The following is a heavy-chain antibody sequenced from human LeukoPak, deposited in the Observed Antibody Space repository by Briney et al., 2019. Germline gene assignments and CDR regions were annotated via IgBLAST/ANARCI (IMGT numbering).Heavy chain of an antibody. CDR1: GFTLSSYW. Sequence: SGGSLRLSCAASGFTLSSYWMYWVRQAPGKGLVWVSLVSLDGSTTTYADSVKGRFTISRDNAKNSLYLQMNSLRAEDTALYYCAKASEVSSSWYNSFDYWGQGTLVTVSS. CDR2: VSLDGSTT. J-gene: IGHJ4*02. D-gene: IGHD6-13*01. CDR3: AKASEVSSSWYNSFDY. V-gene: IGHV3-74*01.